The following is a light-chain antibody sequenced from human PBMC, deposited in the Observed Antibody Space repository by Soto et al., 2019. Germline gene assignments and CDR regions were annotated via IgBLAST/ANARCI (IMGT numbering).Light chain of an antibody. CDR2: GEX. J-gene: IGKJ5*01. CDR3: QQTYTTPERT. V-gene: IGKV1-39*01. Sequence: DIHMTQSPSSLSASLGDRVTIPXRASQSISIHFNWYQQKPVXXPNLXXXGEXSLKSGVPARFLGSGSGKDFTLTISSLQPEDFAMYYCQQTYTTPERTFGQGTRLEIK. CDR1: QSISIH.